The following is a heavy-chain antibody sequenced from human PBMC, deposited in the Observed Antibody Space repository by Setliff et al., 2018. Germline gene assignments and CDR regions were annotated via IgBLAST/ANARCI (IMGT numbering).Heavy chain of an antibody. D-gene: IGHD3-10*01. CDR1: GDSISSRRNY. Sequence: SETLSLTCTVSGDSISSRRNYWSWIRQPAGKGLEWIGQIYTDGSTNYNPSLKSRVTMSVDTSKNQFSLKLRSVTAADTAVYYCARDRSTVIRGVTSFFYYYMDVWGGGTTVTVSS. CDR2: IYTDGST. V-gene: IGHV4-61*09. CDR3: ARDRSTVIRGVTSFFYYYMDV. J-gene: IGHJ6*03.